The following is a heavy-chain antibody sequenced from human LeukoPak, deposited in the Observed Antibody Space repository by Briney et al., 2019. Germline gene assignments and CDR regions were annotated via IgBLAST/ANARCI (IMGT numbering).Heavy chain of an antibody. CDR1: GGTFSSYA. J-gene: IGHJ4*02. CDR3: ARDSKDSNYVFDY. D-gene: IGHD4-11*01. Sequence: ASVKVSCKASGGTFSSYAISWVRQAPGQGLEWMGGIIPTFRTANYAQKFQGGVTITADKSTSTAYMELSSLRSEDTAVYYCARDSKDSNYVFDYWGQGTLVTVSS. V-gene: IGHV1-69*06. CDR2: IIPTFRTA.